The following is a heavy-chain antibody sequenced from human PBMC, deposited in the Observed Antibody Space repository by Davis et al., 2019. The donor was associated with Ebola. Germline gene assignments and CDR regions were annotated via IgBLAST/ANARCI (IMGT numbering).Heavy chain of an antibody. D-gene: IGHD2-2*01. CDR2: INHSGST. Sequence: MPGGSLRLSCAVYGGSSSGYDWRWSRQPPGQGLEWIGEINHSGSTNSNPSLKSRVTISVDTSKNQFALKLSSVTAADTAVYYCARGTAWSLYQQPRPASFDPWGQGTLVTVSS. V-gene: IGHV4-34*01. CDR1: GGSSSGYD. J-gene: IGHJ5*02. CDR3: ARGTAWSLYQQPRPASFDP.